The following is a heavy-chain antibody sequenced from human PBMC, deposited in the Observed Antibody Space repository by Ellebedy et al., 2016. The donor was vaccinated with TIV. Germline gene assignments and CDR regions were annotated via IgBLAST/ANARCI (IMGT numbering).Heavy chain of an antibody. CDR2: VNGGGLVI. CDR3: ASSRYHYYVGNTIFAY. Sequence: PGGSLRLSCTASGFTFSSYAMSWVRQAPGKGLEWVAGVNGGGLVIAYVDSVKGRFTISRDKSKNTLDLQMNSLRAEDTAVYYCASSRYHYYVGNTIFAYWGQGTLVTVSS. J-gene: IGHJ4*02. CDR1: GFTFSSYA. V-gene: IGHV3-23*01. D-gene: IGHD3-10*01.